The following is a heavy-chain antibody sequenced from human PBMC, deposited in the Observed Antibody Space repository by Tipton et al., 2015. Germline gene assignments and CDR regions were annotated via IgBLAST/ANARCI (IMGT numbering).Heavy chain of an antibody. Sequence: TLSLTCSVSSDSISKYYWSWIRQPPGKELQWIGYIQYSGGTNYNPSLKSRVTISVDTSKTQFSLKVSSVTAADTAMYYCARARGRHGGLFDSWGQGTLVTVSS. V-gene: IGHV4-59*01. CDR3: ARARGRHGGLFDS. D-gene: IGHD4-23*01. CDR2: IQYSGGT. CDR1: SDSISKYY. J-gene: IGHJ4*02.